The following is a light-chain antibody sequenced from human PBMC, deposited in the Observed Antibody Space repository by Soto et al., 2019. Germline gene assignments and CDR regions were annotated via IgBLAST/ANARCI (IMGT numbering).Light chain of an antibody. CDR3: QQYGSSPPIT. V-gene: IGKV3-20*01. J-gene: IGKJ5*01. CDR1: QTVSSSY. CDR2: GAS. Sequence: EIVLTQSPGTLSLSPGERATLSCRASQTVSSSYLVWYQQKPGQVPRLLIYGASSRATGIPDRFSGSGSGTDFTLTISRLEPEDFAVYYCQQYGSSPPITFGQGTRLEI.